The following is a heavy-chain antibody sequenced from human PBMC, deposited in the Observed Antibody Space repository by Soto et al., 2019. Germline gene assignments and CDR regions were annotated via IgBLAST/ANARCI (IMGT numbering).Heavy chain of an antibody. V-gene: IGHV4-31*03. CDR1: GGSINSGGFY. J-gene: IGHJ2*01. CDR3: AREITGDWHFDL. Sequence: QVQLQESGPGLVKPSQTLSLTCTVSGGSINSGGFYWNWIRQHPVKGLEWIGYIYYSGTTYYTPSLRSRLTISVDTSANQFSLKLSSVTAADTAVYYCAREITGDWHFDLWGRGTLVTVSS. CDR2: IYYSGTT. D-gene: IGHD7-27*01.